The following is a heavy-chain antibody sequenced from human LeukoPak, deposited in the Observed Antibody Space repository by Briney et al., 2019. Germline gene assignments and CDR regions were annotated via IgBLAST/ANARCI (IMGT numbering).Heavy chain of an antibody. CDR1: GGTFSSYA. CDR3: ARAPRDYYDSSGYRDAFDI. D-gene: IGHD3-22*01. J-gene: IGHJ3*02. CDR2: IIPIFGTA. V-gene: IGHV1-69*05. Sequence: ASVKVSCKASGGTFSSYAISWVRQAPGQGLEWMGGIIPIFGTANYAQKFQGRVTITTDESTSTAYMELSSLRSEDTAVYYCARAPRDYYDSSGYRDAFDIRGQGTMVTVSS.